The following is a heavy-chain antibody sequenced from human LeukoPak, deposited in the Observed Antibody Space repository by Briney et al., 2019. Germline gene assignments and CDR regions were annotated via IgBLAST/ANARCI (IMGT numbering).Heavy chain of an antibody. Sequence: GASVKVSCKASGYTFTGYYMHWVRQAPGQGLEWMGWINPNSGGTNYAQKFQGRVTMTRDTSISTAYMELSRLRSDDTAVYYCAGDSSGYYDYFDYWGQGTLVTVSS. D-gene: IGHD3-22*01. J-gene: IGHJ4*02. V-gene: IGHV1-2*02. CDR2: INPNSGGT. CDR3: AGDSSGYYDYFDY. CDR1: GYTFTGYY.